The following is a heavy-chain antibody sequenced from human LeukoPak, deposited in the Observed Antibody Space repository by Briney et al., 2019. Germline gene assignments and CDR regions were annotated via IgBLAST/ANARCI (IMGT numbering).Heavy chain of an antibody. CDR1: GFTFSSYS. CDR2: IWYDASNK. V-gene: IGHV3-33*08. J-gene: IGHJ5*02. Sequence: GGSLRLSCAASGFTFSSYSMNWVRQAPGKGLEWVAVIWYDASNKYYADSVKGRFTISRDNSKNTLYLQMNSLRDDDTAVYYCVRGVGVSRFNYLDPWGQGTLVIVSS. CDR3: VRGVGVSRFNYLDP. D-gene: IGHD1-7*01.